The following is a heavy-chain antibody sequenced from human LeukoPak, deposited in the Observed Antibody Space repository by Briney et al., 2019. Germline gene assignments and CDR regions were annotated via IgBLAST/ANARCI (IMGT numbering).Heavy chain of an antibody. D-gene: IGHD2-21*02. CDR2: IYYSGST. J-gene: IGHJ4*02. CDR3: ARENCGGDCRLGYFDY. Sequence: PSETLSLTCTVSGGSVSSGSHYWNWIRQPPGKGLEWIGYIYYSGSTYYNPSLKSRVTISVDTSKNQFSLKLSSVTAADTAVYYCARENCGGDCRLGYFDYWGQGTLVTVSS. CDR1: GGSVSSGSHY. V-gene: IGHV4-31*03.